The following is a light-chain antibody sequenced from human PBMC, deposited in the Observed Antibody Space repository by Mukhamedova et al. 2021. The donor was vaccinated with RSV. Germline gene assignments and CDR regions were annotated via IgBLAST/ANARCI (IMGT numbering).Light chain of an antibody. V-gene: IGKV1-5*03. J-gene: IGKJ1*01. CDR3: QQYNTYWT. CDR2: KAS. Sequence: WYQRRVHGKAPKLLIYKASSLDSGVPSRFSGSGSGTEFTLTIPSLQPDDFATYYCQQYNTYWTFGQGTKVEIK.